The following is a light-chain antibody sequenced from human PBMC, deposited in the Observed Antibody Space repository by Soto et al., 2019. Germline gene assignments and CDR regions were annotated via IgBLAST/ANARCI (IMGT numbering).Light chain of an antibody. CDR2: KAS. J-gene: IGKJ1*01. CDR1: QSISSW. Sequence: DIQMTQSPSTLSASVGDTVTITCRASQSISSWLAWYQQKPGKAPKLLIYKASSLQSGVPSRFSGIGSGTEFTLTISSLQPDDFATYYCQQYNFYSRTFDQGTKVEIK. V-gene: IGKV1-5*03. CDR3: QQYNFYSRT.